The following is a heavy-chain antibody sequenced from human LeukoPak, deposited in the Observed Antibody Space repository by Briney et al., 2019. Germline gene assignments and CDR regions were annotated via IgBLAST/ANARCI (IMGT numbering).Heavy chain of an antibody. CDR3: ARDGIAAAGLFDY. CDR1: GGTFTTYA. J-gene: IGHJ4*02. D-gene: IGHD6-13*01. CDR2: IIPIFGIA. Sequence: SVKVSFTASGGTFTTYAISWVRQAPGQGLEWMGRIIPIFGIANYAQKFQGRVTITADKSTSTAYTELSSLRSEDTAVYYCARDGIAAAGLFDYWGQGTLVTVSS. V-gene: IGHV1-69*04.